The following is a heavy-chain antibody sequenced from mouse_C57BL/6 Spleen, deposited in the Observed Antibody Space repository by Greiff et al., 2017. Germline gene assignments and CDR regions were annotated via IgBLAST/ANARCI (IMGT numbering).Heavy chain of an antibody. CDR1: GYSITSGYY. CDR3: ARDRRTADAMDY. Sequence: EVKLQESGPGLVKPSQSLSLTCSVTGYSITSGYYWNWIRQFPGNKLEWMGYISYDGSNNYNPSLKNRISITRDTSKNQFFLKLNSVTTEDTATYYCARDRRTADAMDYWGQGTSVTVSS. CDR2: ISYDGSN. J-gene: IGHJ4*01. V-gene: IGHV3-6*01.